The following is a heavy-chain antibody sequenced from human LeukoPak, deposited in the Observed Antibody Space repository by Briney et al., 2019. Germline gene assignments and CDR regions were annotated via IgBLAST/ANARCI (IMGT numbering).Heavy chain of an antibody. J-gene: IGHJ3*02. D-gene: IGHD5-18*01. CDR2: IRGGGGVQ. CDR1: GFTFHDYA. CDR3: AKSSHSYGNDALDI. Sequence: QTGGSLRLSCAASGFTFHDYAVHWVRQAPGKGLEYVSVIRGGGGVQYYAASVKGRFTISRDNSKNTLYLQMNSLRAEDTAVYYCAKSSHSYGNDALDIWGQGTMVTVSS. V-gene: IGHV3-23*01.